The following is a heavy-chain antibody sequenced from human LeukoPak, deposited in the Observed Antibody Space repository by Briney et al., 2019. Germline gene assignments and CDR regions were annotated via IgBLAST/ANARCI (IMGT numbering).Heavy chain of an antibody. V-gene: IGHV4-61*05. CDR1: GGSISSSSYY. J-gene: IGHJ4*02. CDR3: ARRRIVAGNPGYFDG. CDR2: IYYSGST. Sequence: SETLSLTCTVSGGSISSSSYYWGWIRQPPGKGLEWIGYIYYSGSTNYNPSLKSRVTISVDTSKNQFSLKLSSVTAAATAVYYCARRRIVAGNPGYFDGWSQGTLVTVSS. D-gene: IGHD5-12*01.